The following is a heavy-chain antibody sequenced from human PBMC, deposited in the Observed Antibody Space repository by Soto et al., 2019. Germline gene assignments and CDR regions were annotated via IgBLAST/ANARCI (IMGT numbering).Heavy chain of an antibody. CDR2: IYYSGST. Sequence: QVQLQESGPGLVKPSQTLSLTCTVSGGSSSSGGYYWSWIRQHPGKGLEWIGYIYYSGSTNYNPSLKSRVTXSXDXXKNQFSLKLSSVTAADTAVYYCARGYCSSTSCFDPWGQGTQVTVSS. V-gene: IGHV4-31*03. J-gene: IGHJ5*02. D-gene: IGHD2-2*01. CDR3: ARGYCSSTSCFDP. CDR1: GGSSSSGGYY.